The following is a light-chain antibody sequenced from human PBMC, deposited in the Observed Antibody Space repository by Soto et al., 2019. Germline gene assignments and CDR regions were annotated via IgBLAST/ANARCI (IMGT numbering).Light chain of an antibody. Sequence: EIVMTQSPATLSVSPGERATLSCRASQSVSSSLAWYQQKPGQAPRLLIYRASSRATGVPARFSGSGSGTEFTLTISSPQSEDFGVYYCQQYNDWLYTFGQGTKLEIK. CDR1: QSVSSS. V-gene: IGKV3-15*01. CDR2: RAS. CDR3: QQYNDWLYT. J-gene: IGKJ2*01.